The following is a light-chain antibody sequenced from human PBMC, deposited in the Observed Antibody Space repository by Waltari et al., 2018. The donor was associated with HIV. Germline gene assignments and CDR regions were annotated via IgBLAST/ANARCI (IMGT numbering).Light chain of an antibody. CDR3: QQYSNWPRT. CDR2: GAS. CDR1: QSISRN. V-gene: IGKV3-15*01. Sequence: DIMMTQSPATLSVSPGERATLSCRAGQSISRNVAWYQQRRGQAPRHLIYGASTRASGIPARYSGSGSGPEFSLTISSLQSEDVAICYCQQYSNWPRTFGQGTKVEI. J-gene: IGKJ1*01.